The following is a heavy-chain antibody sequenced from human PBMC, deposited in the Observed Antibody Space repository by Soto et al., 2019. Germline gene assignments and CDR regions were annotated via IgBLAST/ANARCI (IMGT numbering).Heavy chain of an antibody. D-gene: IGHD1-1*01. CDR1: GGSVDSGGYY. J-gene: IGHJ4*02. Sequence: PSETLSLTCTVSGGSVDSGGYYWNWIRQYPGKGLEWLGYIYYRGSTYYTPSLKSRVTISVDTSKNQFSLKLSSVTAADTAVYYCARRYGHSFDYWGQGTLVTVSS. V-gene: IGHV4-61*08. CDR3: ARRYGHSFDY. CDR2: IYYRGST.